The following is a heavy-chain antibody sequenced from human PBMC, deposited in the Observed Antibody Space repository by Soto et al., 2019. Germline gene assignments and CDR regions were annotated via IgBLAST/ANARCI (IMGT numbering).Heavy chain of an antibody. J-gene: IGHJ6*02. Sequence: QVELVQSGAEVKKPGSSVKVSCKASGGTFSSYTISWVRQAPGQGLEWMGRIIPILGIANYAQKFQGRVTITADKSTSTAYMELTSLRSEDTAVYYCARFRGSYGMDVWGQGTTVTVSS. CDR2: IIPILGIA. CDR1: GGTFSSYT. V-gene: IGHV1-69*02. CDR3: ARFRGSYGMDV. D-gene: IGHD3-10*01.